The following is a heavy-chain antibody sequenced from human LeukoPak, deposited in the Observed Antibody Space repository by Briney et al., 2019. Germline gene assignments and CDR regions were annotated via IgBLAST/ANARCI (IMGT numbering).Heavy chain of an antibody. Sequence: GGSLRLSCAASGFTFSSYAMSWVRQAPGKGLEWVSAISAAGGSTYYADSVKGRFTISRDNSKNTLFLQMNSLRAEDTAVYYCAKQLTYTHNYFDCWGQGTLVTVSS. CDR2: ISAAGGST. CDR1: GFTFSSYA. D-gene: IGHD1-1*01. V-gene: IGHV3-23*01. J-gene: IGHJ4*02. CDR3: AKQLTYTHNYFDC.